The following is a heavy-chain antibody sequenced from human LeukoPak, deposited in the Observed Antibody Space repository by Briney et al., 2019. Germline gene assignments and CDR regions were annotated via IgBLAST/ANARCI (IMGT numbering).Heavy chain of an antibody. D-gene: IGHD3-22*01. CDR1: GGTFSSYA. V-gene: IGHV1-69*13. CDR2: IIPVGGTA. J-gene: IGHJ4*02. CDR3: ARVGSYYDSSGYQPLSGFDY. Sequence: SVKVSCKASGGTFSSYAISWVRQAPGQGLEWMGGIIPVGGTANYAQKFQGRVTITADESTSTAYMELSSLRSEDTAVYYCARVGSYYDSSGYQPLSGFDYWGQGTLVTVAS.